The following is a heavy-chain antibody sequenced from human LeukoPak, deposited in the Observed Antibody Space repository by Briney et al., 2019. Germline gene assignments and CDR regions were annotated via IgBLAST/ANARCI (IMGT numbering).Heavy chain of an antibody. J-gene: IGHJ4*02. D-gene: IGHD5-12*01. V-gene: IGHV3-23*01. CDR3: AKASSDYDKFPFFDY. CDR2: ISNSGYSA. Sequence: GSLRLSCAASGFTFSSHAMSWVRQAPGKGLEWVSGISNSGYSAFYADSVKGRFTISRDSSKKTLYLQMDSLRAEDAAVYYCAKASSDYDKFPFFDYWGQGTPVTVSS. CDR1: GFTFSSHA.